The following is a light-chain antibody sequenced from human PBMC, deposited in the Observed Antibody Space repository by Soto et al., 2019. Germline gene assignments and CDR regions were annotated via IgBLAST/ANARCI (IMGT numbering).Light chain of an antibody. J-gene: IGKJ1*01. CDR1: QSVSSSN. CDR3: QQYGSSPWT. Sequence: EIVLTQSPGTLSLSPGERATLSCRASQSVSSSNLAWYQQKPGQAPRLLIYAASSRATGIPDRFSGSGSGTDLTLTISRLEPEDFAVYYCQQYGSSPWTFGQGTKVEIK. CDR2: AAS. V-gene: IGKV3-20*01.